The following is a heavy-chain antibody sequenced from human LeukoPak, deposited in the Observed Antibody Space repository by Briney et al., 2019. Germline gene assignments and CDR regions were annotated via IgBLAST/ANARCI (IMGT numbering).Heavy chain of an antibody. V-gene: IGHV1-2*02. D-gene: IGHD3-3*01. CDR1: GYTFTGYY. Sequence: WASVKVSCTASGYTFTGYYMHWVRQAPGQGLEWMGWINPNSGGTNYAQKFQGRVTMTRDTSISTAYMELSRLRSDDTAVYYCARGVWSGYYTHNWFDPWGQGTLVTVSS. J-gene: IGHJ5*02. CDR2: INPNSGGT. CDR3: ARGVWSGYYTHNWFDP.